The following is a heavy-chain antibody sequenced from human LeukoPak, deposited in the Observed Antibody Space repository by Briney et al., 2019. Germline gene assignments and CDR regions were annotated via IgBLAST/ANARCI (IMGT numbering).Heavy chain of an antibody. J-gene: IGHJ3*02. CDR2: INPNSGGT. Sequence: ASVKVSCKASGYTFTGYYMHWVRQAPGQGLEWMGWINPNSGGTNYAQKFQGRVTMTRDTSITTAYMELSRLRSDDTAVYYCARATGTYDAFDIWGQGTMVTVSS. V-gene: IGHV1-2*02. D-gene: IGHD1-26*01. CDR1: GYTFTGYY. CDR3: ARATGTYDAFDI.